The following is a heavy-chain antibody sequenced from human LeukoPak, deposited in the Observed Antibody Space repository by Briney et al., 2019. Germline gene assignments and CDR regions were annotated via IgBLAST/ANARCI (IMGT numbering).Heavy chain of an antibody. D-gene: IGHD4-23*01. V-gene: IGHV3-33*08. J-gene: IGHJ4*02. CDR3: ARDEDYGGNFFDY. Sequence: PGGSLRLSCAASGFTVSINYMSWVRQAPGKGLEWVAVIWYDGSNKYYADSVKGRFTISRDNSKNTLYLQMNSLRAEDTAVYYCARDEDYGGNFFDYWGQGTLVTVSS. CDR2: IWYDGSNK. CDR1: GFTVSINY.